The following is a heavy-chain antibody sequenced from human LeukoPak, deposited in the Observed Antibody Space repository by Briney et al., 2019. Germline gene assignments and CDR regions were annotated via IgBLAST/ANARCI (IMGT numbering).Heavy chain of an antibody. CDR3: AQWDYGDYYYFDY. V-gene: IGHV1-69*06. J-gene: IGHJ4*02. CDR2: IIPIFGTA. D-gene: IGHD4-17*01. Sequence: WASVKVSCKASGGTFSSYAISWVRQAPGQGLEWMGGIIPIFGTANYAQKFQGRVTITADKSTSTAYMELSSLRSEDTAVYYCAQWDYGDYYYFDYWGQGTLVTVSS. CDR1: GGTFSSYA.